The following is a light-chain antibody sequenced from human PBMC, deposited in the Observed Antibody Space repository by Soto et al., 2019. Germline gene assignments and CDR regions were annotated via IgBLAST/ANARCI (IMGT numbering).Light chain of an antibody. CDR3: SSFTASYFYV. Sequence: QSVLTQPASVSGSPGQSITISCTGSGSDIGAYNYVSWYQQHPDKAPKLLIHGVTRRPSGVSSRFSASKSAYTASLTISGLQAEDEATYFCSSFTASYFYVFGPGTKVTVL. J-gene: IGLJ1*01. CDR2: GVT. V-gene: IGLV2-14*01. CDR1: GSDIGAYNY.